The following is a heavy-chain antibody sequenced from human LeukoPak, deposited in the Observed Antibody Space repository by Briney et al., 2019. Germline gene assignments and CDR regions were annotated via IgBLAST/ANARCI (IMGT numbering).Heavy chain of an antibody. D-gene: IGHD6-13*01. Sequence: ASVKVSXKVSGYTFTDYYMHWVHQAPGKGLEWMGLVDPEDGETIYAEKFQGRVTITADTSTDTAYMELSSLRSEDTAVYYCATYPQYSSSWYRAFDIWGQGTMVTVSS. J-gene: IGHJ3*02. V-gene: IGHV1-69-2*01. CDR1: GYTFTDYY. CDR3: ATYPQYSSSWYRAFDI. CDR2: VDPEDGET.